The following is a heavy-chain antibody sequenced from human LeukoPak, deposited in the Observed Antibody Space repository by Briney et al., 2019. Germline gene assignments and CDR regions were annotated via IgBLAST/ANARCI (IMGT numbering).Heavy chain of an antibody. Sequence: GGSLRLSCGVSGITLSNYAMSWVRQAPGKGLEWVAGLSGSAGGTTYADSVKGRFTISRDNSKNTLFLQMDRLRAEDTAVYFCAKRGVVVRVFLVGFHREAYYFDSWGQGAQVTVSS. CDR3: AKRGVVVRVFLVGFHREAYYFDS. J-gene: IGHJ4*02. V-gene: IGHV3-23*01. CDR2: LSGSAGGT. CDR1: GITLSNYA. D-gene: IGHD3-16*02.